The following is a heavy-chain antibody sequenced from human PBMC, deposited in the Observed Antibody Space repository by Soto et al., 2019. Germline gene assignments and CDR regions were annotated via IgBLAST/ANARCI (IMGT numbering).Heavy chain of an antibody. D-gene: IGHD6-13*01. CDR3: ARNGADSSPPYWYYGMDV. Sequence: SLKISSKVSAYNFTSYWIGWVRQMPGKGLEWMGIIYPGDSDTRYSPSFHGQVTISADKSISTAYLQWSSLKTSATAMYHCARNGADSSPPYWYYGMDVWGQGTTVTVSS. V-gene: IGHV5-51*01. CDR1: AYNFTSYW. J-gene: IGHJ6*02. CDR2: IYPGDSDT.